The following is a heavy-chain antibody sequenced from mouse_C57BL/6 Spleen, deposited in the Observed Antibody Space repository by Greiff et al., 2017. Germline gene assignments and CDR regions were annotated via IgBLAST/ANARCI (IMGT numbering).Heavy chain of an antibody. CDR1: GYTFTSYW. Sequence: VQLQQSGAELVRPGSSVKLSCKASGYTFTSYWMDWVKQRPGQGLEWIGNIYPSDSETHYNQKFKDKATLTVDKSSSTAYMQLSSLTSEDSAVYYCARSPFFYYGSSYSDYWGQGTTLTVSS. V-gene: IGHV1-61*01. CDR2: IYPSDSET. D-gene: IGHD1-1*01. CDR3: ARSPFFYYGSSYSDY. J-gene: IGHJ2*01.